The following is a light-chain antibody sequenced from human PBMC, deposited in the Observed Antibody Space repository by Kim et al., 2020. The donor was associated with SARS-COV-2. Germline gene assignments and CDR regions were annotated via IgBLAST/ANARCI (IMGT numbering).Light chain of an antibody. Sequence: IVLTQSPGTLSLSPGERATLSCRASQTVSGSYLAWYQQKPGQAPRVFIYGASSRAAGIPDRFSGSGSGTDFTLTITRLEPEDFAMYYCQQYARAPDTFGQGTRLEIK. J-gene: IGKJ5*01. CDR3: QQYARAPDT. V-gene: IGKV3-20*01. CDR2: GAS. CDR1: QTVSGSY.